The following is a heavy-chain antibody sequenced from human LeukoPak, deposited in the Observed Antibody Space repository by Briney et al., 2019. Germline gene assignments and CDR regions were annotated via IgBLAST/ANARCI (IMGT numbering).Heavy chain of an antibody. D-gene: IGHD2-21*02. CDR1: GFTFSRNW. Sequence: HPGGSLRLSCAASGFTFSRNWMHWVRQAPGKGQVWVSRISSDGYSTSYADSVKGRFTISRDNAKSTLYLQMNSLRAEDTAIYYCAKFYRATRGACDSWGQGTLVTVSS. CDR2: ISSDGYST. J-gene: IGHJ4*02. V-gene: IGHV3-74*01. CDR3: AKFYRATRGACDS.